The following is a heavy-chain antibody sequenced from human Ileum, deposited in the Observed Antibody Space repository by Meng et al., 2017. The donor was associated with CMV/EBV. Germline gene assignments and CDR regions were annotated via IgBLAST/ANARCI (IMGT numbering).Heavy chain of an antibody. Sequence: LTQSGPVLLTPTQTLTLACTVSAFTPSNNGVDVGWIRRAPGKALEWLACIYWDDTKRDSPSLKSRLTISKNTSKNPVVLTMTNTDTVDTATYYCANRRGSGWYETYFDSWGQGTLVTVSS. CDR3: ANRRGSGWYETYFDS. J-gene: IGHJ4*02. CDR2: IYWDDTK. D-gene: IGHD6-19*01. CDR1: AFTPSNNGVD. V-gene: IGHV2-5*02.